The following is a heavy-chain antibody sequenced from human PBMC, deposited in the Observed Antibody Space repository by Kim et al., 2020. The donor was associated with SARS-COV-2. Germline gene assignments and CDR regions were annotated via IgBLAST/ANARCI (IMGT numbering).Heavy chain of an antibody. CDR1: GGSFSGYY. CDR3: ARVRCSGGSCYSWPPRYYYYGMDV. Sequence: SETLSLTCAVYGGSFSGYYWSWIRQPPGKGLEWIGEINHSGSTNYNPSLKSRVTISVDTSKNQFSLKLSSVTAADTAVYYCARVRCSGGSCYSWPPRYYYYGMDVWGQGTTVTVSS. J-gene: IGHJ6*02. CDR2: INHSGST. D-gene: IGHD2-15*01. V-gene: IGHV4-34*01.